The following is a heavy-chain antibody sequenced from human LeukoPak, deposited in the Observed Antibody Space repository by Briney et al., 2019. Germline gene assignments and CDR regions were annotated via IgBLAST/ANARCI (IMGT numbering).Heavy chain of an antibody. CDR3: AKQLGYCSDGSCYFPY. CDR2: ISISDGNT. CDR1: GFTFSSHA. J-gene: IGHJ4*02. D-gene: IGHD2-15*01. V-gene: IGHV3-23*01. Sequence: GGSLRLSCAASGFTFSSHAMNWVRQAPGKGLEWVSVISISDGNTYYADSVQGRFTISRDNSKSTLCLQMNSLRAEDTAVYYCAKQLGYCSDGSCYFPYWGQGTLVTVSS.